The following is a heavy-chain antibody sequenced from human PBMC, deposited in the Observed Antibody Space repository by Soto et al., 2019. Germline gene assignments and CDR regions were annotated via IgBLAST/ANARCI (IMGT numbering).Heavy chain of an antibody. D-gene: IGHD2-15*01. J-gene: IGHJ4*02. CDR3: ATMGTPATGLYFFDY. Sequence: SETLSLTCTVSGGSISSGNYYWSWVRQPPGKGLEWIGFISYSGSTYYSTSLKSRVTISVDTSKSQFSLNLSFVTAADTAVYYCATMGTPATGLYFFDYWGQGALVTVSS. CDR2: ISYSGST. CDR1: GGSISSGNYY. V-gene: IGHV4-30-4*01.